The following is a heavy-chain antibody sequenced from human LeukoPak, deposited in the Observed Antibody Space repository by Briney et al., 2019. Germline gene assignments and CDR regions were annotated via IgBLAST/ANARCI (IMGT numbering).Heavy chain of an antibody. CDR3: ARLPGSSMVRDH. D-gene: IGHD3-10*01. V-gene: IGHV4-39*01. J-gene: IGHJ4*02. Sequence: PSETLSLTCTVSGDSISSSNYYWGWIRQPPGKGLEWIGSIYYSGSTYYNPSLKSRVTISVDTSKNQFSLKLSSVTAADTAVYYCARLPGSSMVRDHWGQGTLVTVSS. CDR1: GDSISSSNYY. CDR2: IYYSGST.